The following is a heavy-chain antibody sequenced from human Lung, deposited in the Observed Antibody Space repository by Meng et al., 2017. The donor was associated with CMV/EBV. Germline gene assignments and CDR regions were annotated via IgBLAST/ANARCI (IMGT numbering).Heavy chain of an antibody. CDR1: GGSISSSSYY. J-gene: IGHJ4*01. V-gene: IGHV4-39*07. CDR3: ARYLITFGGVSVSDY. D-gene: IGHD3-16*02. Sequence: LXCTVSGGSISSSSYYWGWIRQPPGKGLEWIGSIYYSGCTYYNPSLKSRVTISVDTSKNQLSLKLSSVSSADTAVYYCARYLITFGGVSVSDYWGHGTLVTVSS. CDR2: IYYSGCT.